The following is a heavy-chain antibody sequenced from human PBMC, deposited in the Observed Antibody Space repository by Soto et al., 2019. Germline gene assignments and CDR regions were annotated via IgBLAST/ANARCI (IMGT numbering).Heavy chain of an antibody. CDR2: IYYNGTI. V-gene: IGHV4-31*03. CDR3: ARGGRVPTTRSLFEY. D-gene: IGHD2-15*01. J-gene: IGHJ4*02. CDR1: RASINYGGYF. Sequence: QVQLQESGPGLVKPSQTLSLTCTVSRASINYGGYFWNWIRQRPGKGLEWIGSIYYNGTIYYNPSLQGRVAISGDTSKKQFFLNRSSVTVADTAVYYCARGGRVPTTRSLFEYWGQGTLVTVSS.